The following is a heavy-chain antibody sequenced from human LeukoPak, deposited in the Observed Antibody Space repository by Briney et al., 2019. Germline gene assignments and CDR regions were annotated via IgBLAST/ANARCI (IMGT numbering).Heavy chain of an antibody. CDR3: AKDSSSWSLDY. Sequence: GGSLRLSCAASGFTFSSYGMHWVRQAPGKGLEWVAVIWYDGGNKYYADSVKGRFTISRDNSKNTLYLQMNSLRAEDTAVYYCAKDSSSWSLDYWGQGTLVTVSS. CDR1: GFTFSSYG. V-gene: IGHV3-33*06. CDR2: IWYDGGNK. D-gene: IGHD6-13*01. J-gene: IGHJ4*02.